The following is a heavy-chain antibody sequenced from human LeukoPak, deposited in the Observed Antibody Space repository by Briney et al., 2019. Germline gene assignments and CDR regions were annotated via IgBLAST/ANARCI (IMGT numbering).Heavy chain of an antibody. CDR1: GFTFSSYW. CDR3: ARDSPVTTVDLSAFDI. J-gene: IGHJ3*02. V-gene: IGHV3-7*01. Sequence: GGSLRLSCAASGFTFSSYWMSWVRQAPGKGLEWVANIKQDGSEKYYVDSVKGRFTISRDNAKNSLYLQMNGLRAEDTAVYYCARDSPVTTVDLSAFDIWGQGTMVTVSS. CDR2: IKQDGSEK. D-gene: IGHD4-17*01.